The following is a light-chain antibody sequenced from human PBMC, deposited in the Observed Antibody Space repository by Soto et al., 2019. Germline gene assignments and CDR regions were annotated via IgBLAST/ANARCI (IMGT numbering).Light chain of an antibody. CDR1: PSIGTY. CDR3: QQSYSILIT. Sequence: DIQMTQSPSSLSASVGDRVTITCRASPSIGTYLNWYQHKLGKAPKLLIYAASSLQGGVPSRFTGSGSGTDFTLTINSLQPEDFATYFCQQSYSILITFGQGTRLEIK. V-gene: IGKV1-39*01. J-gene: IGKJ5*01. CDR2: AAS.